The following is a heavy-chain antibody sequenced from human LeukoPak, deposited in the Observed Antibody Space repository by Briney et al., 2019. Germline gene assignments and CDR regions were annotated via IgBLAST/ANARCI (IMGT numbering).Heavy chain of an antibody. CDR1: GFTFSSCW. J-gene: IGHJ4*02. CDR2: INSDGRST. D-gene: IGHD3-22*01. Sequence: GGSLRLSCAASGFTFSSCWMHWVRQAPGKGLVWVSRINSDGRSTSYADSVKGRFTISRDNSKNTLHLQMNSLRAEDTAVYYCARHSSGYYHYDYWGPGTPVTVAS. CDR3: ARHSSGYYHYDY. V-gene: IGHV3-74*01.